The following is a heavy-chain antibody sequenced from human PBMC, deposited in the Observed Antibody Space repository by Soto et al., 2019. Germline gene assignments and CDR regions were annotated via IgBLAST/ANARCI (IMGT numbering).Heavy chain of an antibody. J-gene: IGHJ3*02. V-gene: IGHV3-53*04. CDR3: ARGLRERRLLMWSPHSRGAFDI. Sequence: EVQLVESGGGLVQPGGSLRLSCAASGFTVSSNYMSWVRQAPGKGLEWVSVIYSGGSTYYADSVKGRFTISRHNSKNTLYLQMNSLRAEDTAVYYCARGLRERRLLMWSPHSRGAFDIWGQGTMVTVSS. D-gene: IGHD2-21*01. CDR2: IYSGGST. CDR1: GFTVSSNY.